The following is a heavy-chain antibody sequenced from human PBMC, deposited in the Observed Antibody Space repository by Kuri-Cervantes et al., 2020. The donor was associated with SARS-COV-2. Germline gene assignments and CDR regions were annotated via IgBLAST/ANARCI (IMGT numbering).Heavy chain of an antibody. CDR1: GYTFTSYG. J-gene: IGHJ4*02. CDR3: ASGRDIVLMVYAIPPLDY. D-gene: IGHD2-8*01. V-gene: IGHV1-18*01. CDR2: ISAYNGNT. Sequence: ASVKVSCKASGYTFTSYGISWVRQAPGQGLEWMGWISAYNGNTNYAQKLQGRVTMTTDTSTSTAYMELRSLRSDDTAVYYCASGRDIVLMVYAIPPLDYWGQGTLVTVSS.